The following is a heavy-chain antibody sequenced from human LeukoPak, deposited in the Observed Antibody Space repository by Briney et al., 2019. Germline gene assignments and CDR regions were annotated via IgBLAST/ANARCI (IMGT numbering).Heavy chain of an antibody. D-gene: IGHD1-14*01. J-gene: IGHJ3*01. Sequence: GGSLRLSCAATGFTFGNSWVHWVRQAPGKGLVWVPLINADGSTATYADSVKGRFTISRDNARNTLSLQMNSLTIEDTAVYYCVVVVEPPDSDGFDVWGQGTMITVSS. CDR2: INADGSTA. CDR1: GFTFGNSW. V-gene: IGHV3-74*01. CDR3: VVVVEPPDSDGFDV.